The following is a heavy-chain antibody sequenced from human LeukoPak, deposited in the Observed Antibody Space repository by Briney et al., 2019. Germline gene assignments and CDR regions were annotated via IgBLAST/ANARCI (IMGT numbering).Heavy chain of an antibody. V-gene: IGHV3-33*01. Sequence: GGSLRLSCAASGFIFSYYGMHWVRQAPGKGLEWVAAIWYDGSNRYYADSLKGRFTISRDNSKNTLYLQMNSLTADDTAVYYCARDPLGVLSYFDYWGQGTLVTVSS. CDR2: IWYDGSNR. CDR3: ARDPLGVLSYFDY. J-gene: IGHJ4*02. D-gene: IGHD3-16*01. CDR1: GFIFSYYG.